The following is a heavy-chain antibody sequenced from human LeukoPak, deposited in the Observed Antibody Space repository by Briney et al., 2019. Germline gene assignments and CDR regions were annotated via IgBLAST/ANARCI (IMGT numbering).Heavy chain of an antibody. V-gene: IGHV3-21*03. CDR2: ISSSSSYI. Sequence: PGGSLRLSCAGSGFTFSSYSMNWVRQAPGKGLEWVSSISSSSSYIYYADSVKGRFTISRDNAKNSLYLQMNSLRAEDTAVYYCTKLWFGERNDAFDIWGQGTMVTVSS. CDR1: GFTFSSYS. CDR3: TKLWFGERNDAFDI. D-gene: IGHD3-10*01. J-gene: IGHJ3*02.